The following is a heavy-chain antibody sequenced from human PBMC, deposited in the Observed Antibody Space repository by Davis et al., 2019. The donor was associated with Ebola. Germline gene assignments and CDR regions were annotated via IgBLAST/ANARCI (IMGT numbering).Heavy chain of an antibody. Sequence: SETLSLTCAVSGGSISSSNWWSWVRQPPGKGLEWIGEIYHSGSTNYNPSLKSRVTISVDKSKNQFSLKLSSVTAAGTAVYYCAGSSTIFGVVISWGADYWGQGTLVTVSS. CDR3: AGSSTIFGVVISWGADY. J-gene: IGHJ4*02. CDR1: GGSISSSNW. CDR2: IYHSGST. D-gene: IGHD3-3*01. V-gene: IGHV4-4*02.